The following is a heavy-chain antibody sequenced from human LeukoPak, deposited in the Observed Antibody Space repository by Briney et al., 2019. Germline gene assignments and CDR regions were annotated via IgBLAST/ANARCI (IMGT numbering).Heavy chain of an antibody. V-gene: IGHV1-8*01. CDR1: GYTFTSYD. J-gene: IGHJ4*02. CDR2: MNPNSGNT. D-gene: IGHD2-2*01. Sequence: ASVKVSCKASGYTFTSYDINWVRQATGQGLEWMGWMNPNSGNTGYAQKFQGRVTMTRNTSISTAYMELSILRSEDTAVYYCARGLFCSSTSCYWGRDYWGQGTLVTVSS. CDR3: ARGLFCSSTSCYWGRDY.